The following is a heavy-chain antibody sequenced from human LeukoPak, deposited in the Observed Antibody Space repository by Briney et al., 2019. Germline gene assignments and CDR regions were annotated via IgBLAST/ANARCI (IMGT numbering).Heavy chain of an antibody. CDR1: GGSISSYY. V-gene: IGHV4-59*01. Sequence: SETLSLTCTVSGGSISSYYWSWIRQPPGKGLEWIGYIYYSGSTNYNPSLKSRVTISVDTSKNQFSLKLSSVTAADTAVYYCARETNDILTGYDYWGQGTLVTVSS. CDR2: IYYSGST. CDR3: ARETNDILTGYDY. D-gene: IGHD3-9*01. J-gene: IGHJ4*02.